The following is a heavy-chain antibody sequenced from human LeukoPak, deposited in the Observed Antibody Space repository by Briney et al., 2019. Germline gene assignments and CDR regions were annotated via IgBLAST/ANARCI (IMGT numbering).Heavy chain of an antibody. V-gene: IGHV4-34*01. CDR2: INHSGST. CDR1: GGSFSGYY. CDR3: ARGYYDILTGSYPDAFDI. D-gene: IGHD3-9*01. J-gene: IGHJ3*02. Sequence: SETLSLTCAVYGGSFSGYYWSWIRQPPGKGLEWIGEINHSGSTNYNPSLKSRVTMSVDTSKNQFSLKLSSVTAADTAVYYCARGYYDILTGSYPDAFDIWGQGTMVTVSS.